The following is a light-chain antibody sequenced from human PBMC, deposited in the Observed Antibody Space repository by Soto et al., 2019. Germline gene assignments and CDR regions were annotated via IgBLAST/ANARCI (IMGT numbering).Light chain of an antibody. CDR2: KAS. CDR3: QQYNSYPWT. Sequence: DIQMTQSPSTLSASVGDRVTISCRAGQNIRTWLAWYQQKPGRAPNLLIYKASTLESGVPSRFSGSGSETEFSLTISSLQPDDFATYYCQQYNSYPWTFGQGTKVEIK. V-gene: IGKV1-5*03. J-gene: IGKJ1*01. CDR1: QNIRTW.